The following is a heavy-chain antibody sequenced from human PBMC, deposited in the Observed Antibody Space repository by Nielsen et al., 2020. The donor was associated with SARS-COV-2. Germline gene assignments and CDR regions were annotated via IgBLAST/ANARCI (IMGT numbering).Heavy chain of an antibody. CDR1: GDFVSTSY. CDR3: AREGSGSYPDAFDA. D-gene: IGHD3-10*01. J-gene: IGHJ3*01. V-gene: IGHV4-59*02. CDR2: VHYTGTT. Sequence: GSLRLSCTVSGDFVSTSYWSWIRQPPGKGLEWIGYVHYTGTTKYKSSLKSRVTMSVDTSNNQFSLKLTSMTAADTAVYYCAREGSGSYPDAFDAWGQGTMVTVSS.